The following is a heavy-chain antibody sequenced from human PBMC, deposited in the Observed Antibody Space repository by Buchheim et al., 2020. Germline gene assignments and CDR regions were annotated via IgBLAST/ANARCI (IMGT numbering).Heavy chain of an antibody. CDR3: ARWGRTGTTPNYYYGMDV. CDR2: ITSSISSTM. J-gene: IGHJ6*02. V-gene: IGHV3-48*02. Sequence: EVQLVESGGDLVQPGGSLRLSCVASGFMFSAYGMDWVRQAPGKGLEWVSHITSSISSTMYYADSVKGRFTISRDNAKNSIYLQMNSLRDEDTAVYYCARWGRTGTTPNYYYGMDVWGQGTT. CDR1: GFMFSAYG. D-gene: IGHD1-7*01.